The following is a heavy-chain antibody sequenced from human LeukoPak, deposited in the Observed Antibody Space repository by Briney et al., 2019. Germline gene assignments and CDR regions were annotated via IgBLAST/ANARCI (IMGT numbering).Heavy chain of an antibody. D-gene: IGHD2-2*01. CDR2: INDDGSWT. Sequence: GGSLRLSCAASGNYWMHWVRQAPGKGLVWVSHINDDGSWTTYADSVKGRFTISKDNAKNTVYLQMNNLRAEDTAVYYCVSFYETYWGRGTLVTVS. CDR3: VSFYETY. V-gene: IGHV3-74*01. CDR1: GNYW. J-gene: IGHJ4*02.